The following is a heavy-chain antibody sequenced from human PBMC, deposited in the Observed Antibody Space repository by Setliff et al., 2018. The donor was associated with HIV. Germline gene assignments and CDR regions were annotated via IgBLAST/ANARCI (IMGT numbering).Heavy chain of an antibody. CDR1: GGSVGSGSYY. Sequence: SETLSLTCTVSGGSVGSGSYYRSWIRQSPGKGLEWLGYIYYSGSTTYNPSLRSRVTISIDTSKNQFSLNLRSVTAADTAVYYCARDQKGYSYGYFDSWGQGTLVTVSS. CDR3: ARDQKGYSYGYFDS. V-gene: IGHV4-61*01. CDR2: IYYSGST. D-gene: IGHD5-18*01. J-gene: IGHJ4*02.